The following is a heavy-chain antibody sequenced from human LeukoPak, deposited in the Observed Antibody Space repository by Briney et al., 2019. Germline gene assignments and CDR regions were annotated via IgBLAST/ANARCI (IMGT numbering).Heavy chain of an antibody. Sequence: TGGSLRLSCAASGFTFSSYSMNWVRQAPGKGLEWVSYISSSSSTIYYADSVKGRFTISRDNAKNSLYLQMNSLRDEDTAVYYCARDQQLALYYYYMDVWGKGTTVTVSS. V-gene: IGHV3-48*02. CDR3: ARDQQLALYYYYMDV. J-gene: IGHJ6*03. CDR2: ISSSSSTI. CDR1: GFTFSSYS. D-gene: IGHD6-13*01.